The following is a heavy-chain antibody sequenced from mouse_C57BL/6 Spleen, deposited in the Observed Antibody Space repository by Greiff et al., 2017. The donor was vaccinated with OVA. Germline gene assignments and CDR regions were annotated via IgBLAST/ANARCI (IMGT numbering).Heavy chain of an antibody. CDR2: IDPSDSYT. Sequence: QVQLQQSGAELVRPGTSVKLSCKASGYTFTSYWMHWVKQRPGQGLEWIGVIDPSDSYTNYNQKFKGKATLTVDTSSSTAYMQLSSLTSEDSAVYYCASRDYDYGPFDYGGQGTTLTVSS. D-gene: IGHD2-4*01. V-gene: IGHV1-59*01. CDR3: ASRDYDYGPFDY. J-gene: IGHJ2*01. CDR1: GYTFTSYW.